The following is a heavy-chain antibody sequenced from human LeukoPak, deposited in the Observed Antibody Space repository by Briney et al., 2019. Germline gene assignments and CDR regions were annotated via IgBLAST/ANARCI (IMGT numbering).Heavy chain of an antibody. V-gene: IGHV4-39*01. Sequence: SETLSLTCTVSGGSISSSSYYWGWIRQPPGKGLEWIGSIYYSGSIYYNPSLKSRVTISVDTSKNQFSLKLSSVTAADTAVYYCARCWAYCSSTSCYPPKNAFDIWGQGTMVTVSS. CDR1: GGSISSSSYY. J-gene: IGHJ3*02. CDR3: ARCWAYCSSTSCYPPKNAFDI. CDR2: IYYSGSI. D-gene: IGHD2-2*01.